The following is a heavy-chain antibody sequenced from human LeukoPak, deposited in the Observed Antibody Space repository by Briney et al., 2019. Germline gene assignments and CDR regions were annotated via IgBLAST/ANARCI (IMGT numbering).Heavy chain of an antibody. J-gene: IGHJ4*02. CDR2: TSGSGGST. CDR1: GFTFSSYA. D-gene: IGHD2-15*01. Sequence: PGGSLTLSCAASGFTFSSYAMSWVRQAPGKGLEWVSGTSGSGGSTYYADSVKGRFTISRDTSKNTLYLQMNSLRAEDTAVYYCAKDGSGEGQFDYWGQGTMVTVSS. V-gene: IGHV3-23*01. CDR3: AKDGSGEGQFDY.